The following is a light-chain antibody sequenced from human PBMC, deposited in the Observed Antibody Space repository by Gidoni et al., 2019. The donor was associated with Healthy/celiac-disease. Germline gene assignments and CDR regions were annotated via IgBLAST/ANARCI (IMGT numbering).Light chain of an antibody. Sequence: IQITPPPSSLSASVGDRVTITCRASQSISSYLNWYQQKPGKAPKLLIYAASSLQSGVPSRFSGSGSGTDFTLTISSLQPEDFATYYCQQSYSTPDTFGQGTKLEIK. V-gene: IGKV1-39*01. J-gene: IGKJ2*01. CDR1: QSISSY. CDR2: AAS. CDR3: QQSYSTPDT.